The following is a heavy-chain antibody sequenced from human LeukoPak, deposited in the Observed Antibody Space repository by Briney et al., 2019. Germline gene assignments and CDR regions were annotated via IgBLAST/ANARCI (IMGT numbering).Heavy chain of an antibody. D-gene: IGHD3-16*01. CDR3: GKDPNGDYVGGFDM. J-gene: IGHJ3*02. Sequence: PGGSLRLSCAASGFTFSNYAMSWVRQAPGEGLEWVSGISANGGRTYYADSVKGRFTISRDKSKNTLYLQMNSLGAEDTAVYYCGKDPNGDYVGGFDMWGQGTMVTVSS. V-gene: IGHV3-23*01. CDR1: GFTFSNYA. CDR2: ISANGGRT.